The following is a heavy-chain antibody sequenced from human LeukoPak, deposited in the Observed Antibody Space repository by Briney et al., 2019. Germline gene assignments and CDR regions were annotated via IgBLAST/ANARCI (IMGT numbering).Heavy chain of an antibody. J-gene: IGHJ4*02. Sequence: ASVKVSCKASGFTFSSYAIHWVRQAPGQRLEWMGWINVGNGNTKLSQQFQGRVTMTRDTSTSTVYMELTSLRSEDTAVYYCARGTDYYYDSSGYYDFDYWGQGTLVTVSS. D-gene: IGHD3-22*01. CDR3: ARGTDYYYDSSGYYDFDY. V-gene: IGHV1-3*01. CDR2: INVGNGNT. CDR1: GFTFSSYA.